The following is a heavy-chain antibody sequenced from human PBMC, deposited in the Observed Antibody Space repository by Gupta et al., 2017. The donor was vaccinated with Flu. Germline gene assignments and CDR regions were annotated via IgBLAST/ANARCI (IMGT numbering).Heavy chain of an antibody. V-gene: IGHV3-30*18. J-gene: IGHJ4*02. D-gene: IGHD2-21*02. Sequence: AASGFTFRSYGIHWVRQAPGKGLEWVAVISYDGSNQYYAHSAKGRFTISRDSSNNTVYLQMNSLRAEDTAVYYCAKESGGHSEIDYWGQGAPVTVSS. CDR2: ISYDGSNQ. CDR1: GFTFRSYG. CDR3: AKESGGHSEIDY.